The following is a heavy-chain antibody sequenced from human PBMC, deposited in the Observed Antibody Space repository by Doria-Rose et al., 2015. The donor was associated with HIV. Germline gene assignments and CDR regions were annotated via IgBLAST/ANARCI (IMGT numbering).Heavy chain of an antibody. CDR3: ARARNYGFPHFFDF. D-gene: IGHD3-10*01. CDR1: GDSISSGDSF. V-gene: IGHV4-30-4*01. CDR2: ISSSGTT. J-gene: IGHJ4*02. Sequence: QVQLQESGPGLERPSQTLSLTCTVSGDSISSGDSFWSWIRQPPGKGPEWIGYISSSGTTYYYPSLRGRLTISLDASKNQLSLNLNTVTAADTAVYYCARARNYGFPHFFDFWGQGTLVTVSS.